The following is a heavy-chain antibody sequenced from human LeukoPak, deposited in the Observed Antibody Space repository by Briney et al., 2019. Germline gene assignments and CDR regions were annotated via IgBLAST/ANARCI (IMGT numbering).Heavy chain of an antibody. CDR2: INPNSGGT. CDR1: GYTFTGYY. V-gene: IGHV1-2*02. Sequence: ASVKVSCKASGYTFTGYYMHWVRQAPGQGLEWMGWINPNSGGTNNAQKFQGRVTMTRDTSISTAYMELSRLRSDDTAVYYCARTITMIVVVMGYWGQGTLVTVSS. J-gene: IGHJ4*02. D-gene: IGHD3-22*01. CDR3: ARTITMIVVVMGY.